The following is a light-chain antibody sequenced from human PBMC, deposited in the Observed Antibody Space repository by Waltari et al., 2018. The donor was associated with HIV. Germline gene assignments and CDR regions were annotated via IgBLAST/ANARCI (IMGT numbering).Light chain of an antibody. CDR2: GAS. J-gene: IGKJ4*01. CDR1: KGVSVSY. CDR3: QQYSGSVT. V-gene: IGKV3-20*01. Sequence: EILLTQSPDTVSLSPGEAVTLSCRASKGVSVSYFNWYQQKPGQPHRLLIYGASHRATGLPDRFSGSGSQTDCTLTITGVEPEDSAVYFCQQYSGSVTFGGGTKVEIK.